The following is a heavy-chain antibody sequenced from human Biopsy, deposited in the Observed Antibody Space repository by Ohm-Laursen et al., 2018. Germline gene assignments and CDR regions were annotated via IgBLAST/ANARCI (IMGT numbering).Heavy chain of an antibody. CDR3: AGIVLGPTNDAFDI. CDR1: GDSIRNYY. D-gene: IGHD1-26*01. J-gene: IGHJ3*02. CDR2: IYPGGGT. Sequence: SDTLSLTWSVSGDSIRNYYWSWIRQAAGKGLEWIGRIYPGGGTIYNPSLKSRVTMSVDTSKNHISLNLNSVTAADTAVYYCAGIVLGPTNDAFDIWGQGTMVTVSS. V-gene: IGHV4-4*07.